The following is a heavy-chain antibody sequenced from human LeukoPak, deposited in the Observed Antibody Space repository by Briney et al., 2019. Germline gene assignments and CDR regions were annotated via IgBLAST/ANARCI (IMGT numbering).Heavy chain of an antibody. J-gene: IGHJ4*02. V-gene: IGHV3-48*03. Sequence: GGSLRLSCAASGFTFSSYEMNWVRQAPGKGLEWVSYISSSGSTIYYADSVKGRFTISRDNAKNSLYLQMNSLRAEDRAVYYCARDRRLSSGYYSPLDYWGQGTLVTVSS. D-gene: IGHD3-22*01. CDR1: GFTFSSYE. CDR3: ARDRRLSSGYYSPLDY. CDR2: ISSSGSTI.